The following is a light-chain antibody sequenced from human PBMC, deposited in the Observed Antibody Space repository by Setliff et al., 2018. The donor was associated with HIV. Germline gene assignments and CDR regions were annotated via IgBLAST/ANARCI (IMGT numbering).Light chain of an antibody. J-gene: IGLJ1*01. CDR3: LLSYSGALV. CDR2: DTT. V-gene: IGLV7-46*01. CDR1: TGAVTSGHC. Sequence: QAVVTQEPSLTVSPGGTVTLTCGSSTGAVTSGHCPYWFQHKPGQAPRTLIYDTTNKHSWTPARFSGSLLGGKAALTLSGAQPEDEAEYYCLLSYSGALVFGTGTKVTVL.